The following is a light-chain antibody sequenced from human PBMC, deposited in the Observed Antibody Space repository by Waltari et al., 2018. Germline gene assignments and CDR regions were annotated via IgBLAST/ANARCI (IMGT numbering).Light chain of an antibody. Sequence: SSEVTQDPHVSVALGQTVTITCRGDSFRRYYASWYRQRPGQAPVLVLYGQERPSGIPHRFSGSTSGDTAYLTITGAQAGDEGDYYCLSRDTPSTRVFGGGTRLTV. CDR1: SFRRYY. CDR2: GQE. V-gene: IGLV3-19*01. CDR3: LSRDTPSTRV. J-gene: IGLJ2*01.